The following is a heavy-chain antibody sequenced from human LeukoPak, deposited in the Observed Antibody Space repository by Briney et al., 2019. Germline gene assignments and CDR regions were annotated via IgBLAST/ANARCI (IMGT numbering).Heavy chain of an antibody. CDR3: ARDDTIFGVVYFDY. J-gene: IGHJ4*02. V-gene: IGHV1-18*01. CDR1: GYTFTSYG. Sequence: GASVKVSCKASGYTFTSYGISWVRQAPGQGLEWMGWISAYNGNTNYAQKLQGRVTMTTDTSTSTAYMELRSLSSDDTAVYYCARDDTIFGVVYFDYWGQGTLVTVSS. CDR2: ISAYNGNT. D-gene: IGHD3-3*01.